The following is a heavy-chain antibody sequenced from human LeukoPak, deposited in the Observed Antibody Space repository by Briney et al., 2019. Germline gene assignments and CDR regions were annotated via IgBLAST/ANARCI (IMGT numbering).Heavy chain of an antibody. J-gene: IGHJ4*02. V-gene: IGHV3-66*01. CDR1: GFTVGSNY. CDR3: ARVQDDYVWGSYRQHFLYYFDY. CDR2: IYSGGST. Sequence: GGSLRLSCAASGFTVGSNYMSWVRQAPGKRLEWVSVIYSGGSTYYADSVKGRFTISRDNSKNTLYLQMNSLRAEDTAVYYCARVQDDYVWGSYRQHFLYYFDYWGQGTLVTVSS. D-gene: IGHD3-16*02.